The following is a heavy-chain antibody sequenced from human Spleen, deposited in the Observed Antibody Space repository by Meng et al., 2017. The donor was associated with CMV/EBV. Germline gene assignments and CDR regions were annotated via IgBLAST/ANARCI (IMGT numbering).Heavy chain of an antibody. CDR2: IYYSGST. CDR3: ARDKLRFLEWLLFPGYGMDV. V-gene: IGHV4-39*07. Sequence: SETLSLTCTVSGGSISSSNYYWGWIRQPPGKGLEWIGSIYYSGSTYYKLSLKSRVTISVDTSKNQFSLKVSSVTAADTAVYYCARDKLRFLEWLLFPGYGMDVWGQGTTVTVSS. J-gene: IGHJ6*02. D-gene: IGHD3-3*01. CDR1: GGSISSSNYY.